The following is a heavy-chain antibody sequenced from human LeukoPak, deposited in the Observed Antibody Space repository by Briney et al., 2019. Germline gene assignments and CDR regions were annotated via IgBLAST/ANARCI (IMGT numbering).Heavy chain of an antibody. J-gene: IGHJ4*02. V-gene: IGHV4-39*01. CDR1: GVSISSTNYY. D-gene: IGHD3-16*01. Sequence: SETLPLTCTVSGVSISSTNYYWGWIRQPPGKGLEWIGTIYYSGSTYYNPSLKSRVTISVDTSKNQFSLKLSSVTAADTAVYYCARLSGDDYVLHWGQGTLVTVSS. CDR3: ARLSGDDYVLH. CDR2: IYYSGST.